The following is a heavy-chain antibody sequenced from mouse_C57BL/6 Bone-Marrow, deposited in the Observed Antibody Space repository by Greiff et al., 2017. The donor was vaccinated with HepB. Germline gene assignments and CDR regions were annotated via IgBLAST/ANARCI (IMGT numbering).Heavy chain of an antibody. Sequence: EVQLQQSGTVLARPGASVKMSCKTSGYTFTSYWMHWVKQRPGKGLEWIGAIYPGNSDTSYNQKFKGKDKLTAVTSASTAYIELSSLTNEDSAVYNCERLHSNYDRYAMDYWGQGTSVTVSS. D-gene: IGHD2-5*01. V-gene: IGHV1-5*01. J-gene: IGHJ4*01. CDR1: GYTFTSYW. CDR2: IYPGNSDT. CDR3: ERLHSNYDRYAMDY.